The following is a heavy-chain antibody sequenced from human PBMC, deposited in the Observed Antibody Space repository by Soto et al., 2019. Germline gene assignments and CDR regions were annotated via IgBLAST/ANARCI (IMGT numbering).Heavy chain of an antibody. Sequence: SVKVSCKASGGTFSSYAISWVRQAPGHGLEWMGGIIPIFGTANYAQKFKGRVTITAAESTSTAYLELSSRRSEDTAVYYCARKRDTSDYAMDVWRQGTTETVSS. CDR3: ARKRDTSDYAMDV. CDR2: IIPIFGTA. D-gene: IGHD1-26*01. J-gene: IGHJ6*02. CDR1: GGTFSSYA. V-gene: IGHV1-69*13.